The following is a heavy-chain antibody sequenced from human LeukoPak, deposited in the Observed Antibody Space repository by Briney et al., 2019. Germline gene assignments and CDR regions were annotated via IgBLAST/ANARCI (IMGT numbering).Heavy chain of an antibody. V-gene: IGHV3-7*01. D-gene: IGHD3-3*01. CDR3: ARQRFCDY. Sequence: GGSLRLSCAASGFTFSSYWMNWVRQAPGKGLEWVANIKEDGSEKYYVDSVKGRFTISRDNAKSTLYLQMDSLRAEDTAVYYCARQRFCDYWGQGTLVTVSS. J-gene: IGHJ4*02. CDR1: GFTFSSYW. CDR2: IKEDGSEK.